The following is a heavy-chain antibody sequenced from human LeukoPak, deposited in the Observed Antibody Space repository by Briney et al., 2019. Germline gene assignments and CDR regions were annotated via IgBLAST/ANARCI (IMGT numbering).Heavy chain of an antibody. CDR3: ARSRGVGATPLSDFDY. V-gene: IGHV3-20*04. CDR1: GFTFDDYG. D-gene: IGHD1-26*01. CDR2: INWNGGST. J-gene: IGHJ4*02. Sequence: GGSLRLSCAASGFTFDDYGMSWVRQAPGKGLEWASGINWNGGSTGYADSVKGRFTISRDNAKNSLYLQMNSLRAEDTALYYCARSRGVGATPLSDFDYWGQGTLVTVSS.